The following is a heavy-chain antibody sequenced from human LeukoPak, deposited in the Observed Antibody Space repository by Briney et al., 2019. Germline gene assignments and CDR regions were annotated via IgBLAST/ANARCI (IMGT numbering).Heavy chain of an antibody. CDR1: GFTFSSYA. Sequence: PGGSLRLSCAASGFTFSSYAMHWVRQAPGKGLEWVAVISYDGSNKYYADSVKGRFTISRDNSKNTLYLQMNSPRAEDTAVYYCARPPGGWQPIDYWGQGTLVAVSS. J-gene: IGHJ4*02. D-gene: IGHD6-19*01. CDR2: ISYDGSNK. V-gene: IGHV3-30-3*01. CDR3: ARPPGGWQPIDY.